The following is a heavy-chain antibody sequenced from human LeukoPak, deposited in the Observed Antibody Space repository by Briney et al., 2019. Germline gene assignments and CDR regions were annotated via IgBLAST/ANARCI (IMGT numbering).Heavy chain of an antibody. D-gene: IGHD3-10*01. J-gene: IGHJ3*02. CDR1: GFTFSSYW. Sequence: GGSLRLSCAASGFTFSSYWMSWVRQAPGKGLEWVANIKQDGSEKYYVDPVKGRFTISRDNAKNSLYLQMNSLRAEDTAVYYCAREAPYYYGSGSYFGHDAFDIWGQGTMVTVSS. V-gene: IGHV3-7*01. CDR2: IKQDGSEK. CDR3: AREAPYYYGSGSYFGHDAFDI.